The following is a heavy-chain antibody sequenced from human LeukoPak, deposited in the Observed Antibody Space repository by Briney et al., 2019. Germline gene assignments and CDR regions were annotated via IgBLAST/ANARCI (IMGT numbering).Heavy chain of an antibody. Sequence: GGSLRLSCAASGFTFSSYSMNWVRQAPGKGLEWVSSISSSSYIYYADSVKGRFTISRDNAKNSLYLQMNSLRAEDTAVYYCARDKDYDILTGYYIGAFDIWGQGTMVTVSS. CDR2: ISSSSYI. CDR3: ARDKDYDILTGYYIGAFDI. J-gene: IGHJ3*02. D-gene: IGHD3-9*01. CDR1: GFTFSSYS. V-gene: IGHV3-21*01.